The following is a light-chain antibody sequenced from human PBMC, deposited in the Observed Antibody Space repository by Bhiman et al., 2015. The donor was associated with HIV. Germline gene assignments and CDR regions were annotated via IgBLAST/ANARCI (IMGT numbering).Light chain of an antibody. CDR3: AAWDDSLSGFWV. CDR1: SSDVGDYNY. Sequence: QSALTQPRSVSGSPGQSVTISCTGTSSDVGDYNYVSWYQQHPGKAPKLIVYAVTQRPSGVPDRFSGSKSGTSASLAISGLRSEDEADYYCAAWDDSLSGFWVFGGGTKLTVL. CDR2: AVT. V-gene: IGLV2-11*01. J-gene: IGLJ3*02.